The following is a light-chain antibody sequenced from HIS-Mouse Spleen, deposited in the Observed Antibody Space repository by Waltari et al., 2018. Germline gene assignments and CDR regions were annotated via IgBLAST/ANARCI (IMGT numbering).Light chain of an antibody. J-gene: IGKJ2*01. CDR2: DAS. CDR3: QQFNSYPHT. V-gene: IGKV1-13*02. Sequence: AIQLTQSPSSLSASVGDRVTITCRASQGISSAFSWYQQKPGKAPKLLIYDASSFESGVPSRFSGSGSGTDFTLTISSLQPEDFATYYCQQFNSYPHTFGQGTKLEIK. CDR1: QGISSA.